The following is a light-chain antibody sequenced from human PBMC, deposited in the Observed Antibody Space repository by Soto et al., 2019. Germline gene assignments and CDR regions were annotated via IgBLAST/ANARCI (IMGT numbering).Light chain of an antibody. CDR2: EVS. CDR3: SSFTTSSTYV. CDR1: GSDVGGYHY. V-gene: IGLV2-14*01. Sequence: QSALTQPASVSGSPGQSITISCTGIGSDVGGYHYVSWYQQHPGKAPKLMIYEVSDRPSGVSNRFSGSKSGNTASLTISGLQAEDEADYYCSSFTTSSTYVFGTGTKLIVL. J-gene: IGLJ1*01.